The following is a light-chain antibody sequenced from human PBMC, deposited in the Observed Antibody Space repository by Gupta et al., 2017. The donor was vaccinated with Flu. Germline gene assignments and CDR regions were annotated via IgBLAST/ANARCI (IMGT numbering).Light chain of an antibody. Sequence: QSALTQPASVSGSPGQSITISCTGTSSDFGRSDSVSWYQQHTGKAPKLLLYDVSNRPSGVSSRFSGSKSGNTASLTISGLQAEDETDYYGSSYTSISTFYVFGTGTKVTVL. J-gene: IGLJ1*01. CDR3: SSYTSISTFYV. CDR1: SSDFGRSDS. V-gene: IGLV2-14*03. CDR2: DVS.